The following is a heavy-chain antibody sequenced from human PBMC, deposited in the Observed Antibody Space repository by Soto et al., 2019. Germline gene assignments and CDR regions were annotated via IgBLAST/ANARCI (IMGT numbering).Heavy chain of an antibody. Sequence: VLQAPGKGLEWIPYISGTSSTIYYADSVKGRFTISRDNAKHSLFLQMNSLRDEDTAVHYCASVDYSGSAAPWGQGMPVTVS. V-gene: IGHV3-48*02. D-gene: IGHD6-6*01. J-gene: IGHJ5*02. CDR2: ISGTSSTI. CDR3: ASVDYSGSAAP.